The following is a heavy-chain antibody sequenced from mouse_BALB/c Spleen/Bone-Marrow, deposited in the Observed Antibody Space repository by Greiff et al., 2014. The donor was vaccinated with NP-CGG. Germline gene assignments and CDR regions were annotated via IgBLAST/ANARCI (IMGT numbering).Heavy chain of an antibody. J-gene: IGHJ4*01. D-gene: IGHD4-1*01. CDR1: GFNIKDTY. V-gene: IGHV14-3*02. CDR3: ARWEYYAMDY. Sequence: VQLQQSGAELVKPGASVKLSCTASGFNIKDTYMHWVKQRPEQGLEWIGRIDSANGNTKYDPKFQGKATITADTSSNTAYLQLSSLTSEDTAVYYCARWEYYAMDYWGQGTSVTVPS. CDR2: IDSANGNT.